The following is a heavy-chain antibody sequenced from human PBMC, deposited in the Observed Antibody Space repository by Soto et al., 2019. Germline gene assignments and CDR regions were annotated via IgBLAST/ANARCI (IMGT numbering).Heavy chain of an antibody. CDR2: ISFDGKIK. CDR1: GFTFSNYG. Sequence: GGSLRRSCAASGFTFSNYGMHWVRQTPGKGLEGVAGISFDGKIKYYADSVKGRFTVSRDNSKYTLYLQMNSLRAEDTAIYYCARFGSGSDAFDIWGQGTMVTVSS. D-gene: IGHD3-3*01. V-gene: IGHV3-30*03. J-gene: IGHJ3*02. CDR3: ARFGSGSDAFDI.